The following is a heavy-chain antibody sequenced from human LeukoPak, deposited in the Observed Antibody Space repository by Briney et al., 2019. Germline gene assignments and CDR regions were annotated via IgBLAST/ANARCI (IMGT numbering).Heavy chain of an antibody. Sequence: ASVKVSCKASGYTFTGYYMHWVRQAPGQGLEWMGWINPNSGGTNYAQKFQGRVTMTRDTSIGTAYMELSRLRSDDTAVYYCARDNTGIAVAGLFDYWGQGTLVTVSS. CDR3: ARDNTGIAVAGLFDY. J-gene: IGHJ4*02. D-gene: IGHD6-19*01. CDR1: GYTFTGYY. V-gene: IGHV1-2*02. CDR2: INPNSGGT.